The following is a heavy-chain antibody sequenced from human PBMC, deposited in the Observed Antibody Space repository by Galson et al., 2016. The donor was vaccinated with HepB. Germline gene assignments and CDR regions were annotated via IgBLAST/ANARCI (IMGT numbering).Heavy chain of an antibody. CDR1: GFSFNSHG. CDR2: ISTTGGGT. V-gene: IGHV3-23*01. Sequence: SLRLSCAGTGFSFNSHGMSWVRQAPGRGLEWVSSISTTGGGTHYADSLKGRFTISRDNKRNIVSLQMNSLRAEDTAVYHCATQLWDTGYWGQGTLVTVSS. D-gene: IGHD3-10*01. J-gene: IGHJ4*02. CDR3: ATQLWDTGY.